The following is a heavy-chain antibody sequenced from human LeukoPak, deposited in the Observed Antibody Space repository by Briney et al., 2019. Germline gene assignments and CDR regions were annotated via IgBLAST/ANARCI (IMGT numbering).Heavy chain of an antibody. CDR3: ARDRVLRFFGTTLYYMDV. CDR2: INHSGST. D-gene: IGHD3-3*01. CDR1: SESFSGYF. Sequence: PSETLSLTCAIYSESFSGYFWSWIRQPPGKGLEWIGEINHSGSTNYNPSLKSRVTISVDTSKNQFSLKLSSVTAADTAVYYCARDRVLRFFGTTLYYMDVWGKGTTVTVSS. V-gene: IGHV4-34*01. J-gene: IGHJ6*03.